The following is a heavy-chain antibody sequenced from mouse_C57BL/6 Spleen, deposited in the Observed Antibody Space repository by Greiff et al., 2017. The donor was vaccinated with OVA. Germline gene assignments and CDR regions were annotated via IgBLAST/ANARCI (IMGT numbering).Heavy chain of an antibody. V-gene: IGHV5-9-1*02. CDR3: TRETAQATDYYAMDY. CDR2: ISSGGDYI. CDR1: GFTFSSYA. Sequence: EVQGVESGEGLVKPGGSLKLSCAASGFTFSSYAMSWVRQTPEKRLEWVAYISSGGDYIYYADTVKGRFTISRDNARNTLYLQMSSLKSEDTAMYYCTRETAQATDYYAMDYWGQGTSVTVSS. D-gene: IGHD3-2*02. J-gene: IGHJ4*01.